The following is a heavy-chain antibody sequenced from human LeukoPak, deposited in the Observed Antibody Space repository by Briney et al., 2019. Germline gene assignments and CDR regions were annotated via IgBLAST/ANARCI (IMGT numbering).Heavy chain of an antibody. CDR1: GFTFSDYY. CDR2: ISGSGGST. Sequence: PGGSLRLSCAASGFTFSDYYMSWIRQAPGKGLEWVSAISGSGGSTYYADSVKGRFTISRDNSKNTLYLQMNSLRAEDTAVYYCAKTRSTVVTPFDYWGQGTLVTVSS. CDR3: AKTRSTVVTPFDY. J-gene: IGHJ4*02. D-gene: IGHD2-21*02. V-gene: IGHV3-23*01.